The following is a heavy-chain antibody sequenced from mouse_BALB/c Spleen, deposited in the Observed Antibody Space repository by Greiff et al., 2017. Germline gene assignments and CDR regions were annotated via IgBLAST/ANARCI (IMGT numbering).Heavy chain of an antibody. Sequence: VQVVESGPGLVAPSQSLSITCTVSGFSLSRYSVHWVRQPPGKGLEWLGMIWGGGSTDYNSALKSRLSISKDNSKSQVFLKMNSLQTDDTAMYYCARNEEIYDGYLAWFAYWGQGTLVTVSA. J-gene: IGHJ3*01. V-gene: IGHV2-6-4*01. D-gene: IGHD2-3*01. CDR1: GFSLSRYS. CDR2: IWGGGST. CDR3: ARNEEIYDGYLAWFAY.